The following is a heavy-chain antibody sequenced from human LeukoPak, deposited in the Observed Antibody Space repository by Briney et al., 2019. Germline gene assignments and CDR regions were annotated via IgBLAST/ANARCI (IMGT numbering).Heavy chain of an antibody. D-gene: IGHD6-13*01. CDR3: ITEVRGSFPK. Sequence: GGSLTLSCAASGFTLSNSWWNWVRQAPGKGLEWVGLINNKTNGETREYAAPGDSRFTIPRDNSDNTIYRQVNTLKNADISLYYCITEVRGSFPKWGQGTLVTVSS. J-gene: IGHJ4*02. CDR1: GFTLSNSW. V-gene: IGHV3-15*01. CDR2: INNKTNGETR.